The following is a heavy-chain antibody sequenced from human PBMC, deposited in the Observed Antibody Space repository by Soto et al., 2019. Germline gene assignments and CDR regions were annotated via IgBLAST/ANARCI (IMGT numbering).Heavy chain of an antibody. CDR2: IYYSGST. V-gene: IGHV4-39*01. CDR3: ARAYGSGSSV. D-gene: IGHD3-10*01. J-gene: IGHJ4*02. CDR1: GGSISSSSYY. Sequence: SETLSLTCTVSGGSISSSSYYWGWIRQPPGKGLEWIGSIYYSGSTYYNPSLKSRVTISVDTSKNQFSLKLSSVTAADTAVYYCARAYGSGSSVWGQGTLVTVSS.